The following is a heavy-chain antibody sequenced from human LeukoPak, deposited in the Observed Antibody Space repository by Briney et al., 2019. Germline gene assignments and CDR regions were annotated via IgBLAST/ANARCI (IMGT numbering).Heavy chain of an antibody. CDR2: VSRKSDYR. Sequence: GGSLRLSCAASGFIFYDAVMHWVRQAPGKGLEWVSGVSRKSDYRAYADSVKGRFTISRDNARNSLYLQMNSLRAEDTALYYCAKERFDGSGAAYDNWGQGTLVTVSP. CDR1: GFIFYDAV. CDR3: AKERFDGSGAAYDN. V-gene: IGHV3-9*01. J-gene: IGHJ4*02. D-gene: IGHD3-10*01.